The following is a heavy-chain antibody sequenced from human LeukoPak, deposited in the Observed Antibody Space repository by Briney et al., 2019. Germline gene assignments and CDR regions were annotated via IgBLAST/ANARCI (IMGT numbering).Heavy chain of an antibody. D-gene: IGHD3-16*01. CDR3: ARETSQKGAHYMDV. J-gene: IGHJ6*03. V-gene: IGHV4-59*01. Sequence: SETLSLTCTVSGGSISSYYWSWIRQPPGKGLEWIGYIYYSGYTTYSPSLRSRVTISVDTSKNQFSLKLSSVTAADTAVYYCARETSQKGAHYMDVWGKGTTITISS. CDR2: IYYSGYT. CDR1: GGSISSYY.